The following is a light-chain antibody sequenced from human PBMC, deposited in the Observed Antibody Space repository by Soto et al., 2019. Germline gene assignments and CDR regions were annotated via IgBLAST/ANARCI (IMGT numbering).Light chain of an antibody. CDR3: SSYAGSNNFV. Sequence: QSALTQPPSASRSPGQSVTISCTGTSSDVGGYNYVSWYQQHPGKAPKLMIYEVSKRPSGGPDRFSGSKSGNTASLTVSGLQAEDEADYYCSSYAGSNNFVFGTGTKLTVL. V-gene: IGLV2-8*01. J-gene: IGLJ1*01. CDR2: EVS. CDR1: SSDVGGYNY.